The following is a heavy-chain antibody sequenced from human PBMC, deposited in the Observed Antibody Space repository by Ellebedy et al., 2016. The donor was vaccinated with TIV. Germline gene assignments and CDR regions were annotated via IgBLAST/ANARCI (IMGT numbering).Heavy chain of an antibody. D-gene: IGHD6-13*01. CDR2: IFPSDSDT. CDR1: GYSFTRHR. J-gene: IGHJ4*02. CDR3: ATRVGAAFDH. V-gene: IGHV5-51*01. Sequence: GESLKISXTGSGYSFTRHRIGWVRQMPGRGLEWMGFIFPSDSDTRYSPSFQGQVTMSVDGSTNTDYLQWSTLKASDTAMYFCATRVGAAFDHWGQGTRVTVSS.